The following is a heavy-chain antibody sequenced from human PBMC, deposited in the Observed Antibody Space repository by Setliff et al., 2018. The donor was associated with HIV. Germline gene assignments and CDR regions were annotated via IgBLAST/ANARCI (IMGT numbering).Heavy chain of an antibody. V-gene: IGHV4-59*01. CDR3: ARGSDWHPD. CDR1: GGSISSYC. D-gene: IGHD3-9*01. J-gene: IGHJ4*02. Sequence: PSETLSLTCTVSGGSISSYCWSWIRQPPGKGLEWIGYICDSGITKYSPSLKSLVTISVDRSKNPFSLKLSSVTAADTAIYYCARGSDWHPDRGQGTLVTVSS. CDR2: ICDSGIT.